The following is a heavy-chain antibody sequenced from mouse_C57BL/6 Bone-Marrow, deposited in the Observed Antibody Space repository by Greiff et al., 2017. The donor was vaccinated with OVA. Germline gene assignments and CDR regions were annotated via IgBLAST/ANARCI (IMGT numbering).Heavy chain of an antibody. CDR1: GYTFTSYW. Sequence: QVQLQQSGAELVMPGASVKLSCKASGYTFTSYWMHWVKQRPGQGLEWIGEIDPSDSYTNYNQKFKGKSTLTVDKSSSTADMQLSSQTSRDSAVYYEARSGILLLDVYWGQGTTLTVSS. D-gene: IGHD1-1*01. CDR2: IDPSDSYT. J-gene: IGHJ2*01. CDR3: ARSGILLLDVY. V-gene: IGHV1-69*01.